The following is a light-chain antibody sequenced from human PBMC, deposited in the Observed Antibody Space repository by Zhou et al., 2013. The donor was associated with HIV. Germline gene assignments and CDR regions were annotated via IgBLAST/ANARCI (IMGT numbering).Light chain of an antibody. V-gene: IGKV1D-8*02. CDR3: QQYYSFPLT. J-gene: IGKJ4*01. CDR1: QRISSF. CDR2: AAS. Sequence: AIWMTQSPSLLSASTGDRVTISCRMSQRISSFLAWYQQRPGKAPKLLIYAASTLQSGVPSRFSGSGSGTDFTLTISGLQSEDFATYYCQQYYSFPLTFGGGTKVEIK.